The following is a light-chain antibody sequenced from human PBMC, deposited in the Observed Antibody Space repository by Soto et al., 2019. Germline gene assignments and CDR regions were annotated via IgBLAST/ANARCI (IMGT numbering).Light chain of an antibody. V-gene: IGLV2-14*01. CDR2: EVS. CDR3: SSYTSSSTS. J-gene: IGLJ3*02. Sequence: QSALTQPASVSGSAGQSITISCTGTSSDVGGYNYVSWYQQHPGKAPKLMIYEVSNRPSGVSNRFSGSKSGNTASLTISGLQAEDEADYYCSSYTSSSTSFGGGTKVTVL. CDR1: SSDVGGYNY.